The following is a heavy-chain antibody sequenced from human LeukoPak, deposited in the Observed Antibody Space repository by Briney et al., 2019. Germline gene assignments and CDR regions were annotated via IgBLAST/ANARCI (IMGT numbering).Heavy chain of an antibody. J-gene: IGHJ5*02. Sequence: PGGSLRLSCAASGFTFSSYSMNWVRQAPGKGLEWVAVISSDGSTKYYADSVKGRFTISRDNFKNTLYLQMNSLRAEDTAVYFCAKESAGRWNLNPWGQGTLVTVSS. D-gene: IGHD1-1*01. CDR2: ISSDGSTK. V-gene: IGHV3-30*18. CDR3: AKESAGRWNLNP. CDR1: GFTFSSYS.